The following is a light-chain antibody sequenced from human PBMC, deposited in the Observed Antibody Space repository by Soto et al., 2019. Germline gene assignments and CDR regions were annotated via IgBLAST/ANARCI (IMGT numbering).Light chain of an antibody. CDR2: GAS. CDR3: QQYAISPYT. V-gene: IGKV3-20*01. Sequence: EVVLTQSPGTLSLSPGERATLSCRASQSVSSSYLAWYQQKRGQAPRLLIYGASSRATGIPDRFSGSGSGTGFTLTITRLEPEDSAVYYCQQYAISPYTFGRGTKLEIK. CDR1: QSVSSSY. J-gene: IGKJ2*01.